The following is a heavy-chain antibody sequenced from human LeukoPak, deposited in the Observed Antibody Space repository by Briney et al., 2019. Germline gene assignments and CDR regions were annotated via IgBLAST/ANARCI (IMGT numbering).Heavy chain of an antibody. CDR2: IYYSGST. CDR3: ARFDSSGYSGDLDAFDI. CDR1: GGSISSGGYY. J-gene: IGHJ3*02. V-gene: IGHV4-31*03. D-gene: IGHD3-22*01. Sequence: PSETLSLTCTVSGGSISSGGYYWSWIRQHPRKGLEWIGHIYYSGSTYYNPSLKSRVTISVDTSKDQFSLKLSSVTAADTAVYYCARFDSSGYSGDLDAFDIWGQGTMVTVSS.